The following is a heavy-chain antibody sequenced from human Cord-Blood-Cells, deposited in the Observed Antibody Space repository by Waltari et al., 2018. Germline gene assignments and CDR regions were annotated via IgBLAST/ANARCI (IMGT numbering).Heavy chain of an antibody. CDR2: INHSGST. J-gene: IGHJ3*02. CDR1: GGSFSGYY. CDR3: ARATIFGVVINAFDI. D-gene: IGHD3-3*01. V-gene: IGHV4-34*01. Sequence: QVQLQQWGAGLLKPSETLSLTCAVYGGSFSGYYWSWIGQPPGKGLEWIGEINHSGSTNYNPSLKSRVTISVDTSKNQFSLKLSSVTAADTAVYYCARATIFGVVINAFDIWGQGTMVTVSS.